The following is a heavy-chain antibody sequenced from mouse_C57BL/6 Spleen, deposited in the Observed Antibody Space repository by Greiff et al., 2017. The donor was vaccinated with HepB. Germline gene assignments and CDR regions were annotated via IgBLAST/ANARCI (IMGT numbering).Heavy chain of an antibody. V-gene: IGHV14-3*01. CDR2: IDPANGNT. D-gene: IGHD4-1*01. CDR3: AKRNWDDDY. CDR1: GFNIKNTY. Sequence: EVKLVESVAELVRPGASVKLSCTASGFNIKNTYMHWVKQRPEQGLEWIGRIDPANGNTKYAPKFQGKATITADTSSSTAYMQLSSLTSEDSAVYYCAKRNWDDDYWGQGTTLTVSS. J-gene: IGHJ2*01.